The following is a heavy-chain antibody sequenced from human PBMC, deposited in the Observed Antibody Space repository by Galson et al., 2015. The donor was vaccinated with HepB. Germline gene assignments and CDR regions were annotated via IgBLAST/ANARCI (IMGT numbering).Heavy chain of an antibody. CDR1: GYTFTSYA. CDR3: ARDSLESGGWYQLLAEGGWFDP. V-gene: IGHV1-3*01. CDR2: INAGNGNT. Sequence: SAKVSCKASGYTFTSYAMHWVRQAPGQRLEWMGWINAGNGNTKYSQKFQGRVTITRDTSASTAYMELSSMRSEDTAVYYCARDSLESGGWYQLLAEGGWFDPWGQGTLVTVSS. D-gene: IGHD2-2*01. J-gene: IGHJ5*02.